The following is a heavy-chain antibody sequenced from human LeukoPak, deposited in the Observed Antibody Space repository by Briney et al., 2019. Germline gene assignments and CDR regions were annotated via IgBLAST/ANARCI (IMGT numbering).Heavy chain of an antibody. Sequence: ASVKVSCKASGYTFTSHGISWVRQAPGQGLEWMGWISAYNGNTNYAQKLQGRVTMTTDTSTSTAYMELRSLRSDDTAVYYCARDPGMWGSYRQYFDYWGQGTLVTVSS. V-gene: IGHV1-18*01. D-gene: IGHD3-16*02. CDR3: ARDPGMWGSYRQYFDY. CDR2: ISAYNGNT. J-gene: IGHJ4*02. CDR1: GYTFTSHG.